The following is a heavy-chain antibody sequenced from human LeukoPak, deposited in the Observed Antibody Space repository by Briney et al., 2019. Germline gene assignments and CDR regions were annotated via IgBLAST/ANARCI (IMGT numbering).Heavy chain of an antibody. CDR1: GFTFSSYA. CDR3: NTDGDYGDYVDS. J-gene: IGHJ4*02. Sequence: GPLRLSCAASGFTFSSYAMSWVRQAPGKGLEWVGRIKNKIDGGTTDYAAPVKGRFTISRDDSKNTVYLQMNSLKSEDTALYYCNTDGDYGDYVDSWGQGTLVTVSS. D-gene: IGHD4-17*01. CDR2: IKNKIDGGTT. V-gene: IGHV3-15*01.